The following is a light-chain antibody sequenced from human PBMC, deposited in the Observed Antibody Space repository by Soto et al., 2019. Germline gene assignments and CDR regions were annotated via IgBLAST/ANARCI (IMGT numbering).Light chain of an antibody. Sequence: EIVMTQSPATLSVSPGERATLSCRASHSVRSSLAWYQQKPGQAPRLLIYGASTRATGIPARFSGSGSGTEFTLTISSLQPDDFATYYCQHYNSYSEAFGQGTKVDIK. CDR1: HSVRSS. CDR3: QHYNSYSEA. CDR2: GAS. J-gene: IGKJ1*01. V-gene: IGKV3-15*01.